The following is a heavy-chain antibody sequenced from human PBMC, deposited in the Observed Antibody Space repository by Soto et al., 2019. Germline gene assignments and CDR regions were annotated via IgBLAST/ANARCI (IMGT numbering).Heavy chain of an antibody. J-gene: IGHJ4*02. Sequence: KTSETLALTCTVSGGSISRYYWSGMRQPPGKGLEWIGYIYYSGSTNYNPSLKSRVTISVDTSKNQFSLKLSSVTAADTAVYYCARGRSDYSNYVFDYWGQGTLVTVSS. CDR2: IYYSGST. D-gene: IGHD4-4*01. CDR3: ARGRSDYSNYVFDY. V-gene: IGHV4-59*01. CDR1: GGSISRYY.